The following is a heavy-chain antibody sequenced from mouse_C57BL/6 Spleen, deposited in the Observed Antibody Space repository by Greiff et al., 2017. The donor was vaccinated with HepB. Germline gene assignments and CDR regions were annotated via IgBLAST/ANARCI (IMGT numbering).Heavy chain of an antibody. CDR1: GYTFTSYW. D-gene: IGHD1-1*01. CDR2: IHPNSGST. V-gene: IGHV1-64*01. J-gene: IGHJ2*01. Sequence: VQLQQPGAELVKPGASVKLSCKASGYTFTSYWMHWVKQRPGQGLEWIGMIHPNSGSTNYNEKFKSKATLTVDKSSSTAYMQLSSLTSEDSAVYYCARCLITTVVATDYWGQGTTRTVSS. CDR3: ARCLITTVVATDY.